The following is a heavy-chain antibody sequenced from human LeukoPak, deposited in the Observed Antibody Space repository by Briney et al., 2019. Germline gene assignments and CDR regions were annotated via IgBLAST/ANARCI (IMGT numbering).Heavy chain of an antibody. J-gene: IGHJ5*02. D-gene: IGHD2-2*02. Sequence: PSETLSLTCAVYGGSFSGYYWSWIRQPPGKGLEWIGGINHSGSTNYNPSLKSRVTISVDTSKNQFSLKLSSVTAADTAVYYCARGHHPNCSSTSCYNRWFDPWGQGTLVTVSS. CDR2: INHSGST. CDR1: GGSFSGYY. CDR3: ARGHHPNCSSTSCYNRWFDP. V-gene: IGHV4-34*01.